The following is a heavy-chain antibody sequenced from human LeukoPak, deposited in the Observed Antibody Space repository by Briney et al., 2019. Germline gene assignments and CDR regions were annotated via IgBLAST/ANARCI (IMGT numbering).Heavy chain of an antibody. Sequence: GSLRLSCAASGFTFSSYWMFWVRQAPVQGLEWVSRINNVGNGASHADSVRGRFTISRDNAKNMLYLQKNSLRAEDTAVYYCARVAYYYYYYMDVWGKGTTVTVSS. CDR3: ARVAYYYYYYMDV. CDR2: INNVGNGA. CDR1: GFTFSSYW. J-gene: IGHJ6*03. V-gene: IGHV3-74*01.